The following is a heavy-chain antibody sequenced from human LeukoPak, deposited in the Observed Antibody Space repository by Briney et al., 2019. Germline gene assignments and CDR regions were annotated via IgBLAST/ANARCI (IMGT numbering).Heavy chain of an antibody. J-gene: IGHJ4*02. V-gene: IGHV4-34*01. CDR1: DKSFSSYC. CDR3: ARQTGSGLFILP. CDR2: INHSGST. D-gene: IGHD3/OR15-3a*01. Sequence: PSETLSLTCIVYDKSFSSYCWSWIRQPPGKGLEWIGEINHSGSTNYNPSLKSRVTISVDTSKNQFSLQLSSVTAADTAVYYCARQTGSGLFILPGGQGTLVTVSS.